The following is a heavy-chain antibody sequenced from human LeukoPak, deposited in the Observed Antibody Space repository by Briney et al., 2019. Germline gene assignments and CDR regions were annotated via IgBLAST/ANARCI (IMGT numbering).Heavy chain of an antibody. Sequence: PGGSLRLSCAASGFTFSNYGMHWVRQAPCKGLEWVAVISFDGSQKYYADSVKGRFTISRDNSKSTVYLQMNSLRAEDTAVYYCASVYCSSTSCYPNWFDPWGQGTLVTVSS. CDR3: ASVYCSSTSCYPNWFDP. J-gene: IGHJ5*02. CDR1: GFTFSNYG. V-gene: IGHV3-30*02. CDR2: ISFDGSQK. D-gene: IGHD2-2*01.